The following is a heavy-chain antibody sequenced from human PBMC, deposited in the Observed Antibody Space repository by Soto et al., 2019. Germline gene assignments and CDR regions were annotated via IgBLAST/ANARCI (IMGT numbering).Heavy chain of an antibody. D-gene: IGHD1-1*01. CDR1: VGSMSRYY. J-gene: IGHJ5*02. CDR3: ARDLTISSTDGPLDP. V-gene: IGHV4-59*01. Sequence: PSETLSLTGTVSVGSMSRYYWTWIRQRPGKGLEWIGNIHYTGSTNYNPSLKSRVTILLGTSTSQFSLKVSSVTAADTAVYYCARDLTISSTDGPLDPWGHGTLVTVS. CDR2: IHYTGST.